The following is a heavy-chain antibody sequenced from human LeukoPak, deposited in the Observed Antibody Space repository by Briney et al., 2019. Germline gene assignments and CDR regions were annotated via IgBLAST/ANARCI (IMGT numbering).Heavy chain of an antibody. D-gene: IGHD2-2*01. CDR3: ARDAGYCSSTSCYPY. V-gene: IGHV4-4*07. J-gene: IGHJ4*02. CDR2: IYTSGST. CDR1: GGSISSYY. Sequence: PSETLSLTCTVSGGSISSYYWSWIRQPAGKGLEWIGRIYTSGSTNYNPSLKSRVTMSVDTSKNQFSLKLSSVTAADPAVYYCARDAGYCSSTSCYPYWGQGTLVTVSS.